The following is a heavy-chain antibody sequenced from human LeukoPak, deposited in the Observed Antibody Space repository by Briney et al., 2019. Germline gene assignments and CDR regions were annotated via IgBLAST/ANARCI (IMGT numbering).Heavy chain of an antibody. CDR2: IYSLGIT. V-gene: IGHV3-53*01. CDR1: GFTISNNY. D-gene: IGHD3-10*01. J-gene: IGHJ4*02. Sequence: GGSLRLSCTASGFTISNNYMGWVRQAPGKGLEWVSIIYSLGITYYADSLRGRFTISRDNSKNTVYLQMNSMRVEDTAVYYCARARLWFGELNYYYFDSWGQGTLVAVS. CDR3: ARARLWFGELNYYYFDS.